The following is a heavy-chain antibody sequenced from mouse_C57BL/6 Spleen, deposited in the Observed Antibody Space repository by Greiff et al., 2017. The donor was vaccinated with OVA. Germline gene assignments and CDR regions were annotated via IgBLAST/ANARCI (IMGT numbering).Heavy chain of an antibody. V-gene: IGHV1-69*01. J-gene: IGHJ1*03. CDR2: IDPSDSYT. CDR3: ARSGGLRRYFDV. CDR1: GYTFTSYW. Sequence: QVHVKQPGAELVMPGASVKLSCKASGYTFTSYWMHWVKQRPGQGLEWIGEIDPSDSYTNYNQKFKGKSTLTVDKSSSTAYMQLSSLTSEDSAVYYCARSGGLRRYFDVWGTGTTVTVSS. D-gene: IGHD2-2*01.